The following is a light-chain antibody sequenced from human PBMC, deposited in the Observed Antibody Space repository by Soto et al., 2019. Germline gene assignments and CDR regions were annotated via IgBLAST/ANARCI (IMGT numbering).Light chain of an antibody. V-gene: IGLV2-11*01. CDR3: CSYAVSYV. CDR1: SGDVGGYNY. CDR2: DVS. Sequence: QSALTQPRSVSGSPGQSVTISCTGTSGDVGGYNYVSWYQQHPGKAPKLMIYDVSKRPSGVPDRFSGSKSGNTASLTISGLHVYYEADYYCCSYAVSYVFGSGTKVTVL. J-gene: IGLJ1*01.